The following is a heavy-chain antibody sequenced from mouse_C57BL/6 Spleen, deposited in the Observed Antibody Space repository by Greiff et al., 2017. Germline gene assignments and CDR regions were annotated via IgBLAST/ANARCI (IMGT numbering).Heavy chain of an antibody. CDR1: GFTFSDYY. J-gene: IGHJ2*01. V-gene: IGHV5-16*01. CDR2: INYDGSST. CDR3: ARAPSHYYYGSSSYYFDY. Sequence: EVKLVESEGGLVQPGSSMKLSCTASGFTFSDYYMAWVRQVPEKGLEWVANINYDGSSTYYLDSLKSRFIISRDNAKNILYLQMSSLKSEDTATYYCARAPSHYYYGSSSYYFDYWGQGTTLTVSS. D-gene: IGHD1-1*01.